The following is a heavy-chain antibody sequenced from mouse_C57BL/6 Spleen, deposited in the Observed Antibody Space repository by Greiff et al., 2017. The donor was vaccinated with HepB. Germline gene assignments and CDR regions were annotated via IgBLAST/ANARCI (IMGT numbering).Heavy chain of an antibody. CDR1: GYTFTSYW. V-gene: IGHV1-55*01. J-gene: IGHJ3*01. D-gene: IGHD2-3*01. Sequence: QVQLKQPGAELVKPGASVKMSCKASGYTFTSYWITWVKQRPGQGLEWIGDIYPGSGSTNCNEKFKSKATLTVDTSSSTAYMQLSSLTSEDSAVYYCARYDGYPFAYWGQGTLVTVSA. CDR3: ARYDGYPFAY. CDR2: IYPGSGST.